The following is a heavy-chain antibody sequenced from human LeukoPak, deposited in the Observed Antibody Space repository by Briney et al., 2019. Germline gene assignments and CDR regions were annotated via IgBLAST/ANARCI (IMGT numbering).Heavy chain of an antibody. CDR3: ARGNCSGGSCYEGYYYYGMDV. J-gene: IGHJ6*02. CDR2: TYYRSKWYN. V-gene: IGHV6-1*01. D-gene: IGHD2-15*01. Sequence: SQTLSLTCAISGDSVSSNSAAWNWIRQSPSRGLEWLGRTYYRSKWYNDYAVSVKSRITINPDTSKNQFSLQLNSVTPEDTAVYYCARGNCSGGSCYEGYYYYGMDVWGQGTTVTVSS. CDR1: GDSVSSNSAA.